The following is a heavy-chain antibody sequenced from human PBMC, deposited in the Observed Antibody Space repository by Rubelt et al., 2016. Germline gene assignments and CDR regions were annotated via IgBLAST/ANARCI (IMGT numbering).Heavy chain of an antibody. Sequence: QVPGKGLVWVSRINSDGSSTSYVDSVKGRFTISRDNAKNSLYLQMNSLRAEDTAVYYCARDSYRFFDYWGQGTLVTVSS. D-gene: IGHD3-16*02. CDR3: ARDSYRFFDY. V-gene: IGHV3-74*01. J-gene: IGHJ4*02. CDR2: INSDGSST.